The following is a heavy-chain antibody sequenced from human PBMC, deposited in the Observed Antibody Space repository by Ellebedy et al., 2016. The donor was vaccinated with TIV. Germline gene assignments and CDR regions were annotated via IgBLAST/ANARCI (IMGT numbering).Heavy chain of an antibody. J-gene: IGHJ4*02. CDR3: ARYDSSHFDY. CDR1: GGSISSSSYL. D-gene: IGHD3-22*01. V-gene: IGHV4-39*07. Sequence: MPSETLSLTCTVFGGSISSSSYLWGWIRQPPGKGLEWIGNIYYSGSTDYNPSLRSRVAISVDTSKNQFSLKLSSVTAADTAMYYCARYDSSHFDYWGQGTLVTVSS. CDR2: IYYSGST.